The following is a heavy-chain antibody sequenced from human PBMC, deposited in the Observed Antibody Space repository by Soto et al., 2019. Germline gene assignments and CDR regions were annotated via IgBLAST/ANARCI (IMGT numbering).Heavy chain of an antibody. Sequence: EVQLVESGGGSVQPGESLRLSCAASGFSFRDYDMHWVRQRKGKGLEWVSALGAARDPYYVGSVKGRFSVSRDHAQNSLFLQMNNLGVDDTAVYFCARAYLGRLPRRADYYYAMDVWGRGTTVTVSS. CDR1: GFSFRDYD. CDR2: LGAARDP. D-gene: IGHD1-26*01. CDR3: ARAYLGRLPRRADYYYAMDV. V-gene: IGHV3-13*05. J-gene: IGHJ6*02.